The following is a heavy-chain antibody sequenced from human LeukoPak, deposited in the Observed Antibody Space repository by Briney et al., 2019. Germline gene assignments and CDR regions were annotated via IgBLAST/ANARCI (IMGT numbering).Heavy chain of an antibody. D-gene: IGHD3-16*01. J-gene: IGHJ6*03. CDR3: ARPYTFYYMDV. CDR1: GGSISSSSYY. Sequence: SETLSLTCTVSGGSISSSSYYWGWIRQPPGKGLEWIGSIYYSGSTNCNPSLKSRVTISVDTSKNQFSLKLSSVTAADTAVYYCARPYTFYYMDVWGKGTTVTISS. CDR2: IYYSGST. V-gene: IGHV4-39*07.